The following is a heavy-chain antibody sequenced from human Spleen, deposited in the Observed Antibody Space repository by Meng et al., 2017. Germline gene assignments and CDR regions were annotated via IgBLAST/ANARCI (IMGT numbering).Heavy chain of an antibody. CDR1: GFTFSDYY. J-gene: IGHJ6*02. D-gene: IGHD6-19*01. V-gene: IGHV3-11*04. CDR2: ISSSGSTI. CDR3: ARAKSSGWYSGYYYGMDV. Sequence: GESLKISCAASGFTFSDYYMSWIRQAPGKGLEWVSYISSSGSTIYYADSVKGRFTISGDNAKNSLYLQMNSLRAEDTAVYYCARAKSSGWYSGYYYGMDVWGQGTTVTVSS.